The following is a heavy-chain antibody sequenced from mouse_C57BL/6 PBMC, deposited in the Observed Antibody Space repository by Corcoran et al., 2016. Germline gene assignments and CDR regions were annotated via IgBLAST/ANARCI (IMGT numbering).Heavy chain of an antibody. D-gene: IGHD1-1*01. CDR2: INPYNGGT. J-gene: IGHJ4*01. Sequence: EVQLQQSGPVLVKPGASVKMSCKASGYTCTDYYMNWVKQSHGKSLEWIGVINPYNGGTSYNQKFKGKATLTVDKSSSTAYMELNSLTSEDSAVYYCAREAVTTVRAMDYWGQGTSVTVSS. CDR1: GYTCTDYY. CDR3: AREAVTTVRAMDY. V-gene: IGHV1-19*01.